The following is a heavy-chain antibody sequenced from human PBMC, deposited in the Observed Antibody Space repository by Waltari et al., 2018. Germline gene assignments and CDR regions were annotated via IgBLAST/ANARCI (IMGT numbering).Heavy chain of an antibody. CDR3: ARATTYAFDI. V-gene: IGHV3-15*01. CDR1: GFTFSNAW. CDR2: IKSKTDGGTT. Sequence: EVQLVESGGGLVKPGGSLRLSCAASGFTFSNAWMSWVRQAPGKGLEWVGRIKSKTDGGTTDYAAPVKGRFTISRDDSKNTLYLQMNSLKTEDTAMYYCARATTYAFDIWGQGTMVTVSS. J-gene: IGHJ3*02.